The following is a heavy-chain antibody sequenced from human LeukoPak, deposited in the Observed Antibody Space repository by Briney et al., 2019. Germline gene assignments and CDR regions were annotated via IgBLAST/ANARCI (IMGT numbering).Heavy chain of an antibody. CDR3: ARGRWELLRLPVSYFDY. CDR2: INHSGST. CDR1: GGSFSGYY. J-gene: IGHJ4*02. Sequence: SETLSLTCAVYGGSFSGYYWSWIRQPPGKGLEWIGEINHSGSTNYNPSLKSRVTISVDTSKNQFSLKLSSVTAADTAVYYCARGRWELLRLPVSYFDYWGQGTLVTVSS. D-gene: IGHD1-26*01. V-gene: IGHV4-34*01.